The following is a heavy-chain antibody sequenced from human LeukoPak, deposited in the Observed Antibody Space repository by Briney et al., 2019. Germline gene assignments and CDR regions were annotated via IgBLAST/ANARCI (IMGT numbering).Heavy chain of an antibody. D-gene: IGHD3-10*01. CDR3: ARGYTGSFGELFPYDY. Sequence: PSETLSLTCAVYGGSFSGYYWSWIRQPPGKGLEWIGEINHSGSTNYNPSLKSRVTIPVDTSKNQFSLKLSSVTAADTAVYYCARGYTGSFGELFPYDYWGQGTLVTVSS. CDR2: INHSGST. J-gene: IGHJ4*02. V-gene: IGHV4-34*01. CDR1: GGSFSGYY.